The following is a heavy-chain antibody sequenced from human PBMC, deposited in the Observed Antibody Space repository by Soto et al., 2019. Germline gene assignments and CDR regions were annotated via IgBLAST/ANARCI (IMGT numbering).Heavy chain of an antibody. V-gene: IGHV1-69*01. CDR1: GGTFSSYG. D-gene: IGHD3-10*01. CDR2: IIPMFGRP. Sequence: QVQLVQSGAEVKKPGSSVKVSCKASGGTFSSYGISWVRQAPGQGLEWMGGIIPMFGRPNYAQKFQGRVTITADESTSTAYMELSSLRSEDTAVYYCARAGIGVSGNNWFDPWGQGTLVTVSS. CDR3: ARAGIGVSGNNWFDP. J-gene: IGHJ5*02.